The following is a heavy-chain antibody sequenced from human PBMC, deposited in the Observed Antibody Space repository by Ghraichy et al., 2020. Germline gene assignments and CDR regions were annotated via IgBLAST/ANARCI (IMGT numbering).Heavy chain of an antibody. CDR1: GGTFSSYA. CDR3: ARGTVTTNSWFDP. J-gene: IGHJ5*02. CDR2: IIPIFGTA. D-gene: IGHD4-17*01. V-gene: IGHV1-69*13. Sequence: SVKGSCKASGGTFSSYAISWVRQAPGQGLEWMGGIIPIFGTANYAQKFQGRVTITADESTSTAYMELSSLRSEDTAVYYCARGTVTTNSWFDPWGQGTLVTVSS.